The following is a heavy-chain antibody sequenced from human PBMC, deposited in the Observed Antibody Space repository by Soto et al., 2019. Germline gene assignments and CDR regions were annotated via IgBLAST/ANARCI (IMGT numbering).Heavy chain of an antibody. CDR3: AKDTQWLPRGNFDY. Sequence: GGSLRLSCAASGFTFSSYAMTWARQAPGKGLEWVSTISGSGDRTHYADSVKGRFTISRDNSKNTLFLQINSLRAEDTAVYFCAKDTQWLPRGNFDYWGQGTLVTVSS. D-gene: IGHD6-19*01. CDR2: ISGSGDRT. J-gene: IGHJ4*02. V-gene: IGHV3-23*01. CDR1: GFTFSSYA.